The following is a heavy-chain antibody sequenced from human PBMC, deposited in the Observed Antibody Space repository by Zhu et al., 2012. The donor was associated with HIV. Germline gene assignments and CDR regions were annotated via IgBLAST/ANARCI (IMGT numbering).Heavy chain of an antibody. CDR1: GGSFTGHY. J-gene: IGHJ4*02. CDR2: IDDSGTG. V-gene: IGHV4-34*02. D-gene: IGHD2-21*01. CDR3: ARGTNIAPLRRFDS. Sequence: QVQLQQWGAGLSNSSETLSLTCAVYGGSFTGHYWTWIRQAPGKGLEWIGEIDDSGTGNYNPSLRSRVNISSDTSKSQVSLTVTSATAADTAVYYCARGTNIAPLRRFDSWGQGPWSPSRQ.